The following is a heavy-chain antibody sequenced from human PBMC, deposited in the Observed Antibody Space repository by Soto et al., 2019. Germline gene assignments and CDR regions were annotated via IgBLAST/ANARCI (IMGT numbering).Heavy chain of an antibody. Sequence: ASVKVSCKASGGTFSSYAISWVRQAPGQGLEWMGGIIPIFGTANYAQKFQGRVTITADESTSTAYMELSSLRSEDTAVYYCASNHCSGGSCYSWYFDYWGQGTLVTVSS. D-gene: IGHD2-15*01. V-gene: IGHV1-69*13. J-gene: IGHJ4*02. CDR3: ASNHCSGGSCYSWYFDY. CDR2: IIPIFGTA. CDR1: GGTFSSYA.